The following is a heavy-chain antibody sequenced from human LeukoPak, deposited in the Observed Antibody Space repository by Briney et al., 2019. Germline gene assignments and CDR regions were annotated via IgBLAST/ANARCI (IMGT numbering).Heavy chain of an antibody. CDR3: ARGAYSFDY. Sequence: SETLSLTCTVSGGSITGFHWSWLRQSAGKGLEWIGRIYSSGTTNYNPSLKSRVTMSLDTSKNQFSLRLSSTTAADTAVYYCARGAYSFDYWGQGTLVTVSS. CDR2: IYSSGTT. V-gene: IGHV4-4*07. J-gene: IGHJ4*02. CDR1: GGSITGFH.